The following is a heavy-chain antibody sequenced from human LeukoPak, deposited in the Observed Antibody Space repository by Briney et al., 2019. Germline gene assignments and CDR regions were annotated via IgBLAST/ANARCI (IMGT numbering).Heavy chain of an antibody. CDR1: GFNFNSY. J-gene: IGHJ1*01. CDR2: INRDETDI. V-gene: IGHV3-7*01. D-gene: IGHD6-19*01. Sequence: PGESLRLSCAASGFNFNSYMGWVRQAPEDGLEWVAIINRDETDIYYVDSVKGRFTISRDNAKSSLFLEMNSLRVEDTGVYYCARGDGHGRSDGATWGPGTLVTVSS. CDR3: ARGDGHGRSDGAT.